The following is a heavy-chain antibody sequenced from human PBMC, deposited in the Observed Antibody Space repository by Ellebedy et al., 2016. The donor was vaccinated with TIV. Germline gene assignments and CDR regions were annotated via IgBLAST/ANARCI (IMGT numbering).Heavy chain of an antibody. CDR2: SSSTDKE. CDR1: GFSLTNIIMG. Sequence: SGPTLVKPKETLTLTCTVSGFSLTNIIMGVSWIRQPPGKALEWLAHSSSTDKESYSTSLKSRLSISKDASKGQVVLPMTNMAPVDTATYYCARTLLYCGGDCSFYFDHWGQGSLVTVSS. CDR3: ARTLLYCGGDCSFYFDH. V-gene: IGHV2-26*01. D-gene: IGHD2-21*02. J-gene: IGHJ4*02.